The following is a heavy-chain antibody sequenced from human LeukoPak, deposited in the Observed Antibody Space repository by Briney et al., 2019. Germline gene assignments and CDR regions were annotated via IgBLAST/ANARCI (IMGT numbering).Heavy chain of an antibody. CDR3: ARDRGYGYLFDY. J-gene: IGHJ4*02. D-gene: IGHD5-18*01. Sequence: PGGSLRLSCAASGFTFSIYWMHWVRQAPGKGLVWVSRINSDGSSTSYADSVKGRFTISRDNAKNTLYLQMNSLRAEDTAVYYCARDRGYGYLFDYWGQGTLVTVSS. V-gene: IGHV3-74*01. CDR2: INSDGSST. CDR1: GFTFSIYW.